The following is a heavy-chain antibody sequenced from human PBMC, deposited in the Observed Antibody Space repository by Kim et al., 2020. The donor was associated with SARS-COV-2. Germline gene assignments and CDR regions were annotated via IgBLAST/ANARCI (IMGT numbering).Heavy chain of an antibody. Sequence: GGSLRLSCAASGFTFSSYSMNWVRQAPGKGLEWVSSISSSRSYIYYADSVKGRFTISRDNAKNSLYLQMNSLRAEDTAVYYCARGPAYRAAAGTWGQGTLVTVSS. J-gene: IGHJ5*02. CDR1: GFTFSSYS. V-gene: IGHV3-21*01. D-gene: IGHD6-13*01. CDR3: ARGPAYRAAAGT. CDR2: ISSSRSYI.